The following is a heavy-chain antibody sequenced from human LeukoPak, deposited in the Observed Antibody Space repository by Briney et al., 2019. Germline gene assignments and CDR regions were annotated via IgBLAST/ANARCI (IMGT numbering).Heavy chain of an antibody. J-gene: IGHJ4*02. V-gene: IGHV3-53*01. CDR1: GFTFSSNY. CDR2: IYSDGST. Sequence: GGSLRLSCAPSGFTFSSNYMTWVRQAPGKGLEWVSVIYSDGSTFYADSVKGRFTISRDNSKNTLYLPMNSLRADDTAVYFCARDHRIGGSWGQGALVTVSS. D-gene: IGHD3-16*01. CDR3: ARDHRIGGS.